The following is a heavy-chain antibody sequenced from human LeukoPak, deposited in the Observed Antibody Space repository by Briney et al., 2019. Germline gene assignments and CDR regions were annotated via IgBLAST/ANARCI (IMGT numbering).Heavy chain of an antibody. CDR1: GGSFSGYY. V-gene: IGHV4-34*01. CDR3: ARGPRYSYGEFDY. D-gene: IGHD5-18*01. CDR2: INHSGST. J-gene: IGHJ4*02. Sequence: SETLSLTCAVYGGSFSGYYWSWIRQPPGKGLEWIGEINHSGSTNYNPSLKSRVTISVDTSKNQFSLKLSSVTAADTAVYYCARGPRYSYGEFDYWGQGTLVTVSS.